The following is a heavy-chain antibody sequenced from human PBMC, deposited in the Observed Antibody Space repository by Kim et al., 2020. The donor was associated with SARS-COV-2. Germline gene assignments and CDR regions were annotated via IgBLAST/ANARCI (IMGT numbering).Heavy chain of an antibody. V-gene: IGHV3-33*01. J-gene: IGHJ4*02. Sequence: GGSLRLSCAASGFTFSSYGIHWVRQAPGKGLEWVAVIWYDGSNKYYADSVKGRFTISRDNSKNTLYLQMNSLGAEDTAVYYCARDDYSTSSIDYWGQGTLVTVSS. CDR1: GFTFSSYG. D-gene: IGHD6-6*01. CDR2: IWYDGSNK. CDR3: ARDDYSTSSIDY.